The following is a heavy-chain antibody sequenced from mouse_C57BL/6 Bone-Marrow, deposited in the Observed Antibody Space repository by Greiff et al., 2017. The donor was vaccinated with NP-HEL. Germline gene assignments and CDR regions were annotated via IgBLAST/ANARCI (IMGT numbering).Heavy chain of an antibody. V-gene: IGHV1-62-2*01. CDR3: ARHSPGENYYGSSGYVDD. J-gene: IGHJ2*01. Sequence: QVQLKESGAELVKPGASVKLSCKASGYTFTESTIHWVKQRSGQGLAWIGWFYPGSGSITYNEKFKDKATLPAAKSSITVSMELSRLTTEDSAVYVCARHSPGENYYGSSGYVDDWGQGTTLTVSS. CDR1: GYTFTEST. CDR2: FYPGSGSI. D-gene: IGHD1-1*01.